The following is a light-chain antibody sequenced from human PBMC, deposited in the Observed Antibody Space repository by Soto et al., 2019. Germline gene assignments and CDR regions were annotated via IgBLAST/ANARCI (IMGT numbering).Light chain of an antibody. V-gene: IGLV2-23*01. CDR1: SSDVGSYNL. CDR3: CSYAGSRIYV. Sequence: QSALTQPASVSGSPGQSITISCSGTSSDVGSYNLVSWYQQHPGKAPKLMIYEGSKRPSGVSNRFSGSKSGNTASLTISGLQAEDEADYYCCSYAGSRIYVCGTGTKLTVL. J-gene: IGLJ1*01. CDR2: EGS.